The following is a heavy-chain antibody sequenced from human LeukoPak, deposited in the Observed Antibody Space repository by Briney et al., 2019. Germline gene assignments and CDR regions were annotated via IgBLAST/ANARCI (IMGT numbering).Heavy chain of an antibody. V-gene: IGHV1-69*04. Sequence: IPILGIANYAQKFQGRVTITADKSTSTAYMELSSLRSEDTAVYYCARELRDGYNYHYFDNWGQGTLVTVSS. CDR2: IPILGIA. J-gene: IGHJ4*02. D-gene: IGHD5-12*01. CDR3: ARELRDGYNYHYFDN.